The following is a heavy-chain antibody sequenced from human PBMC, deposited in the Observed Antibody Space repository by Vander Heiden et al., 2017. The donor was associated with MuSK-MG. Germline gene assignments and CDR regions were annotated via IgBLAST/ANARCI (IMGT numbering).Heavy chain of an antibody. CDR2: IYYSGST. D-gene: IGHD5-18*01. Sequence: QVQLQESGPGLVTPSQTLSLTCSVSGGSMSSGGYYWSWIRQHPEKGLEWIGYIYYSGSTYYNPSLKSRVTISVDASKNQFSLKLTSVTAADTAMYYCATLSGYSSGYRNWGQGALVTVSS. J-gene: IGHJ4*02. CDR1: GGSMSSGGYY. CDR3: ATLSGYSSGYRN. V-gene: IGHV4-31*03.